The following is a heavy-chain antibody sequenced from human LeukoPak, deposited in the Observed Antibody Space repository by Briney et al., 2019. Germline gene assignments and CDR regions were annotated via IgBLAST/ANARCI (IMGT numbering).Heavy chain of an antibody. CDR2: INPDTGGT. J-gene: IGHJ5*01. Sequence: ASVRVSCKASGYTFTGYYVHWVRQAPGQGLEWMGWINPDTGGTNYAQKFQGSVAMTRDTSISTAYMQLRSLSSDDTAAYYCARGNIAIFGNWFDSWGQGTLVTVSS. CDR3: ARGNIAIFGNWFDS. CDR1: GYTFTGYY. D-gene: IGHD3-3*01. V-gene: IGHV1-2*02.